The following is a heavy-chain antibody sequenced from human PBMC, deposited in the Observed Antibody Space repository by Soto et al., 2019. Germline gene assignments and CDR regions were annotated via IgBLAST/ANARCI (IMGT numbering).Heavy chain of an antibody. J-gene: IGHJ4*02. CDR3: AKGVTGSRSSAVDS. D-gene: IGHD3-9*01. CDR1: GFRFGDYS. Sequence: EVQLLESGGGLVQPGGSLRLSCVASGFRFGDYSMTWVRQTPGEGLAWVSVICPQSDCSGYTESVQGRFTISRDNSKNTLFLQMDNLRAEDTALYYCAKGVTGSRSSAVDSWGQGILVTVSP. V-gene: IGHV3-23*01. CDR2: ICPQSDCS.